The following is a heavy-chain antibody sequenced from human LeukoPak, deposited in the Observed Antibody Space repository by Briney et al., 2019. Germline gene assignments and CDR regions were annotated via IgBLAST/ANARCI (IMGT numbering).Heavy chain of an antibody. CDR1: GFTFSSY. J-gene: IGHJ4*02. CDR3: ARVGVGTVAGNYFDD. V-gene: IGHV3-53*04. D-gene: IGHD6-19*01. Sequence: GGSLRLSCAASGFTFSSYMTWVRQAPGKGLEWVSLIYSGGGTFYADSVKGRFTISRHNFENTLYLQMNNLRAEDTAVYYCARVGVGTVAGNYFDDWGQGTLVTVSS. CDR2: IYSGGGT.